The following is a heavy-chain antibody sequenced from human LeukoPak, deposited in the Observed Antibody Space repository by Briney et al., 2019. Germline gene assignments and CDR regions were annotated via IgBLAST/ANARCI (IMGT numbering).Heavy chain of an antibody. CDR2: INQDGGAK. D-gene: IGHD6-13*01. V-gene: IGHV3-7*03. CDR3: ATIDSSSPRD. CDR1: GFTFSSYW. Sequence: GGSLRLSCVASGFTFSSYWMTWVRQQPGKGLEWVANINQDGGAKYYLDSVKGRLTISRDNANNSLYLQMNSLRVDDTAVYYCATIDSSSPRDWGQGTLVTVSS. J-gene: IGHJ4*02.